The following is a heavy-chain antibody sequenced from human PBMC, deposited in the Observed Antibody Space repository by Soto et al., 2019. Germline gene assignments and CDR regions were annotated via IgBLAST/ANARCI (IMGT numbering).Heavy chain of an antibody. CDR2: ISGSGGST. Sequence: EVQLLESGGGLVQPGGSLRLSCAASGFTFSSYAMSWVRQAPGKGLEWVSAISGSGGSTYYADSVKGRFTISRDNSKNTLYPQMNSLRAEDTAVYYCAKDPLYLGDGDYVFDYWGQGTLVTVSS. D-gene: IGHD4-17*01. CDR3: AKDPLYLGDGDYVFDY. V-gene: IGHV3-23*01. J-gene: IGHJ4*02. CDR1: GFTFSSYA.